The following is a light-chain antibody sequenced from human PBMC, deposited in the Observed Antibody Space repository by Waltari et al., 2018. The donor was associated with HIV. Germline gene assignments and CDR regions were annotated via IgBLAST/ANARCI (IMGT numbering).Light chain of an antibody. CDR3: ASWDDTLSGYVA. V-gene: IGLV1-47*01. CDR1: TSNIGPNF. J-gene: IGLJ2*01. Sequence: QSVLTQPPSASGTPGKRATISCSGSTSNIGPNFVSWYQPIPGMAPKPLIYKNIYRPSGVPDRFSGSKSGISASLAISGLRSDDAADYYCASWDDTLSGYVAFGGGTKLTVL. CDR2: KNI.